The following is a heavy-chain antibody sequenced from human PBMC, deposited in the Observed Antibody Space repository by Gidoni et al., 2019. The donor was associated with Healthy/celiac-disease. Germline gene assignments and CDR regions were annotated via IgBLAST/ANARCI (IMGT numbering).Heavy chain of an antibody. CDR3: AKDRRNGGSVKWYYGMDV. D-gene: IGHD2-8*01. J-gene: IGHJ6*02. V-gene: IGHV3-30*18. CDR1: GFTFSSYG. Sequence: QVQLVESGGGVVQPGRSLRLSCAASGFTFSSYGMHGVRQAPGKGLEWVAVISYDGSNKYYADSVKGRFTISRDNSKNTLYLQMNSLRAEDTAVYYCAKDRRNGGSVKWYYGMDVWGQGTTVTVSS. CDR2: ISYDGSNK.